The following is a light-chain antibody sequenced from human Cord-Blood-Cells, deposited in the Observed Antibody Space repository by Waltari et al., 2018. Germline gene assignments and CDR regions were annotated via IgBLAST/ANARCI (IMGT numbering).Light chain of an antibody. Sequence: EVVLTQSPGTLSLSPGERATLSCRASQSVSSSYLAWYQQKPGQAPRLLIYGASSRATGIPDRFSGSGSGTEFTVTLSTMEPQEFAEYYCQQYGSLLPFTFGGVTKVVIK. CDR2: GAS. CDR1: QSVSSSY. CDR3: QQYGSLLPFT. J-gene: IGKJ4*01. V-gene: IGKV3-20*01.